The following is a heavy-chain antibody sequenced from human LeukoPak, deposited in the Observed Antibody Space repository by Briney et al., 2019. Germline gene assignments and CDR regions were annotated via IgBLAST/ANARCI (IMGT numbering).Heavy chain of an antibody. CDR2: IFYSGDT. CDR1: GGSISSYH. J-gene: IGHJ5*02. CDR3: ASFSDVGFDP. D-gene: IGHD3-3*01. Sequence: SETLSLTCTVSGGSISSYHWSWIRQPPGKGLEWIGYIFYSGDTDYNPSLKSRVTISLDTSKNQFSLKLSSVTAADTAVYYCASFSDVGFDPWGQGTLVTVSS. V-gene: IGHV4-59*01.